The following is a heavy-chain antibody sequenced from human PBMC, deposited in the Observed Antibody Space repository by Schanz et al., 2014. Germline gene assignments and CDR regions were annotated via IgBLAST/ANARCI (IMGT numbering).Heavy chain of an antibody. J-gene: IGHJ4*02. V-gene: IGHV3-7*02. CDR1: TFTFSSDC. CDR3: ARGGPAYYFDD. Sequence: EVQLAESGGGLVQPGGSLRLSCAASTFTFSSDCMSWVRQAPGKGLEWVANIKEDGSVKDYVDSVKGRFTISRDNAKNTVYIQMNSLRAEDTAVYYCARGGPAYYFDDWGQGTLVTVSS. CDR2: IKEDGSVK.